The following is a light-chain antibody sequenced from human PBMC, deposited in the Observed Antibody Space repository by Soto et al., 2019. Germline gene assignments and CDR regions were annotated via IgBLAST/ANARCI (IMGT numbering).Light chain of an antibody. Sequence: DIQLTQSPSFLSASVGDRVTITCRASQGISSYLAWYQQKPGEPPKLLIYAASTLQSGVPSSFSGSGSGTEFTLTISSLQPEDFATYYCQQVNSYPFTFGPGTKVEIK. V-gene: IGKV1-9*01. CDR2: AAS. J-gene: IGKJ3*01. CDR3: QQVNSYPFT. CDR1: QGISSY.